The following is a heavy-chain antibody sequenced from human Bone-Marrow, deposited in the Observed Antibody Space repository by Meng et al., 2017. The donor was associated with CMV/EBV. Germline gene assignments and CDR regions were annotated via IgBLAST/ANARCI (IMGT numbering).Heavy chain of an antibody. CDR2: IFSNDEK. CDR3: ARIRRPKYYDILTGYPTRAFDP. J-gene: IGHJ5*02. CDR1: GLSLSNARMG. V-gene: IGHV2-26*01. Sequence: SGPMLVKPTETLTLTCTVSGLSLSNARMGVSWIRQPPGKALEWLAHIFSNDEKSYSTSLKSRLTISKDTSKSQVVLTMTNMDPVDTATYYCARIRRPKYYDILTGYPTRAFDPWGQGTLVTVSS. D-gene: IGHD3-9*01.